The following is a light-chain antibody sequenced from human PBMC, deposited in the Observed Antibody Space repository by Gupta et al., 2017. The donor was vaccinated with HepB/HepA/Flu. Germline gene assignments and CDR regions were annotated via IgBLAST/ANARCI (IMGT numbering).Light chain of an antibody. V-gene: IGKV3-11*01. Sequence: EIVLTQSPATLSLSPGERATLSCRVSQSVSSYLAWYQQKPGQAPRLLIYDASNRATGIPARFSGSGSGTDFTLTISRLEPEDFAVYYCQQRSNSFTFGGGTKVEIK. J-gene: IGKJ4*01. CDR1: QSVSSY. CDR2: DAS. CDR3: QQRSNSFT.